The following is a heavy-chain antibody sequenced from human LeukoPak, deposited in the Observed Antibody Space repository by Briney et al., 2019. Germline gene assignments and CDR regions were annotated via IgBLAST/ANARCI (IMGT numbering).Heavy chain of an antibody. V-gene: IGHV4-59*01. J-gene: IGHJ4*02. CDR3: ARWHDSSGYYDY. CDR2: IYYSGST. D-gene: IGHD3-22*01. Sequence: KTSETLSLTCIVSGGSISSYYWSWIRQPPGKGLEWIGYIYYSGSTNYNPSLKSRVTISVDTSKNQFSLKLSSVTAADTAVYYCARWHDSSGYYDYWGQGTLVTVSS. CDR1: GGSISSYY.